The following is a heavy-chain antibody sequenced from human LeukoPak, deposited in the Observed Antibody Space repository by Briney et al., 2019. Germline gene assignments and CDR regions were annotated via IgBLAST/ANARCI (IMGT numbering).Heavy chain of an antibody. J-gene: IGHJ6*03. V-gene: IGHV3-21*01. CDR3: AKVMPPGRIRFYSYYMDV. CDR2: ISSSSSYI. Sequence: GGSPRLSCAASGFTFSSYSMNWVRQAPGKGLEWFSSISSSSSYIYYADSVKGRFTISRDNAKNSLYLQMNSLRAEDTAVYYCAKVMPPGRIRFYSYYMDVWGKGTTVSVS. D-gene: IGHD2-15*01. CDR1: GFTFSSYS.